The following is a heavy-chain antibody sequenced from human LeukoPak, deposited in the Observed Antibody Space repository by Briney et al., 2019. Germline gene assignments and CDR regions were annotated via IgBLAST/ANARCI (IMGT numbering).Heavy chain of an antibody. D-gene: IGHD6-13*01. V-gene: IGHV3-49*03. Sequence: PGGSLRLSCKASGLTFGDYAMSWFRQAPGKGLEGVGFIRSKAYGWTTEYAASVKGRFTISRDDSKSIAYLQMNSLKTEDTAVYYATSAPAGYDYYYYMDVWGKGTTVTVSS. CDR3: TSAPAGYDYYYYMDV. CDR1: GLTFGDYA. CDR2: IRSKAYGWTT. J-gene: IGHJ6*03.